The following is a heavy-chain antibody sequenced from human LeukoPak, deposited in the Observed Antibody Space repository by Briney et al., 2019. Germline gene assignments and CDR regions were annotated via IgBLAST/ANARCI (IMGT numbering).Heavy chain of an antibody. J-gene: IGHJ4*02. CDR1: GFSISTYG. Sequence: GGSLILSCAASGFSISTYGMSWVRQAPGKGLEGVSSISGGSTYYADSVKGRFTISRDNSKNTVSLQMNSLRAEDTAVYYCAKSVYHSGNYWGQGTLVTVSS. V-gene: IGHV3-23*01. CDR2: ISGGST. D-gene: IGHD3-10*01. CDR3: AKSVYHSGNY.